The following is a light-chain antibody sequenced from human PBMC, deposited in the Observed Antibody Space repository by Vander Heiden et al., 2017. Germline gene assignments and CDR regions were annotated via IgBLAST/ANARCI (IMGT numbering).Light chain of an antibody. CDR1: KLGDKY. CDR2: QYS. CDR3: QAWDSSTVV. J-gene: IGLJ2*01. V-gene: IGLV3-1*01. Sequence: SYDLTPPPSVSVSPGQTASITCSGEKLGDKYACWYQQNPGQSPVLVIYQYSKRPSGIPERFSGSNSGNTATLTISGTQAMDEADYYCQAWDSSTVVFGGGTKLTVL.